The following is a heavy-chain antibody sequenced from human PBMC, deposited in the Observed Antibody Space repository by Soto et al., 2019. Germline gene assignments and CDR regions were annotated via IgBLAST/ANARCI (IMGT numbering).Heavy chain of an antibody. V-gene: IGHV1-69*01. CDR2: IIPFFGTS. J-gene: IGHJ6*02. D-gene: IGHD1-26*01. CDR1: GGTFSSYH. Sequence: QVPLVQSGAEVKKPGSSVKVSCEASGGTFSSYHINWVRQAPGQGLEWMGGIIPFFGTSNYAQKFQGRVTITAADSTRTAYKELSSLRSEDTAVYYCARVGHIINNGMAVWGQGTTVTVSS. CDR3: ARVGHIINNGMAV.